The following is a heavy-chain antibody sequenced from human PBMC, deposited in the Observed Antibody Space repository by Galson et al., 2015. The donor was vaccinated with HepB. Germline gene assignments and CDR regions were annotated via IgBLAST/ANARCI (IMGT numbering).Heavy chain of an antibody. CDR1: GFTFSSYW. V-gene: IGHV3-7*01. D-gene: IGHD6-6*01. J-gene: IGHJ6*02. CDR2: IKQDGSEK. Sequence: SLRLSCAASGFTFSSYWMSWVRQAPGKGLEWVANIKQDGSEKYYVDSVKGRFTISRDNAKNSLYLQMNSLRAEDTAVYYCARERGQLGDVWYYYYYGMDVWGQGTTVTVSS. CDR3: ARERGQLGDVWYYYYYGMDV.